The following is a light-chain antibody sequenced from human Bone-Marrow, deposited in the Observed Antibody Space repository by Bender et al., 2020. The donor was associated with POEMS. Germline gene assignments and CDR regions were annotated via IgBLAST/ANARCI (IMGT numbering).Light chain of an antibody. V-gene: IGLV2-14*01. Sequence: QSALTQPASVSGSPGQSITISCTGTNSDVGFYNYVSWYQHHPGKAPKLMIYEVSYRPSGVSNRFSGSKSGSTASLTISGLQAEDEADYYCSSYTTVSTYVFGTGTKVTVL. CDR1: NSDVGFYNY. CDR3: SSYTTVSTYV. CDR2: EVS. J-gene: IGLJ1*01.